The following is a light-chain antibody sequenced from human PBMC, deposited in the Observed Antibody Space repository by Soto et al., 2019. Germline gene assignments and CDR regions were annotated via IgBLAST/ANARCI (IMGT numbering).Light chain of an antibody. J-gene: IGLJ7*01. CDR2: SNN. V-gene: IGLV1-44*01. Sequence: QSVLTQPPSASGTPGQRVTISCSGSSSNIGSNTVNWYQQLPGTAPELLIYSNNQRPSGVPDRFSGSKSGTSASLAISGLQSEDEADYYCAAWDDSLNGHAVFGGGTQLTVL. CDR1: SSNIGSNT. CDR3: AAWDDSLNGHAV.